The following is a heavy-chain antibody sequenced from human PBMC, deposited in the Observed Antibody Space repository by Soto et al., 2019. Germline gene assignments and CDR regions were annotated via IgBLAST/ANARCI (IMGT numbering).Heavy chain of an antibody. CDR1: GGSISSGTSY. CDR3: ARQILASSVVVVGEFDY. Sequence: SETLSLTCTVSGGSISSGTSYWSWIRQRPGKGLEWIGYIFYSGSFYYTPSLRGRVMILADTSKNQFTLRLSSVTAADTAVYYCARQILASSVVVVGEFDYWGQGTLVTVSS. J-gene: IGHJ4*02. V-gene: IGHV4-31*03. D-gene: IGHD2-15*01. CDR2: IFYSGSF.